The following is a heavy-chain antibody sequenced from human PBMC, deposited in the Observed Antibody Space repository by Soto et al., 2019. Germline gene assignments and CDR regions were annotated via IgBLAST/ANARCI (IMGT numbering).Heavy chain of an antibody. J-gene: IGHJ4*02. V-gene: IGHV4-30-2*01. Sequence: QLQLQESGSGLVKPSQTLSLTCAVSGGSISSGGYSWSWIRQPPGKGLEWIGYIYHSGSTYYNPSLKSRVTISVDRSKNQFSLKLSSVTAADTAVYYCARERAAAGIDYWGQGTLVTVSS. D-gene: IGHD6-13*01. CDR3: ARERAAAGIDY. CDR2: IYHSGST. CDR1: GGSISSGGYS.